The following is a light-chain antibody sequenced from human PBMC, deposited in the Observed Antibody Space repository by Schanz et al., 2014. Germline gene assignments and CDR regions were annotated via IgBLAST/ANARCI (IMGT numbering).Light chain of an antibody. V-gene: IGLV2-8*01. CDR3: SSNGGVNIYV. J-gene: IGLJ1*01. Sequence: QSVLTQPASVSGSPGQSITISCTGTSSDVGGYNYVSWYQQHPGKAPKLMIYDVTKRPSGVPDRFSGSKSGNTASLTVSGLQAEDEADYYCSSNGGVNIYVFGTGTKLTVL. CDR2: DVT. CDR1: SSDVGGYNY.